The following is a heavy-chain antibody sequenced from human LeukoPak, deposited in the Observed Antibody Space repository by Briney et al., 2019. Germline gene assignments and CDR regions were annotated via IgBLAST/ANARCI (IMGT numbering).Heavy chain of an antibody. J-gene: IGHJ4*02. CDR3: AREARADSSLYYFDH. D-gene: IGHD3-22*01. Sequence: GGSLRLPCAASGFTFSSYSMNWVRQAPGKGLEWVSYITSSSSTIYYADSVKGRFTISRDNAKNSLYLQMNSLRDDDTAVYYCAREARADSSLYYFDHWGQGTLVTVSS. CDR1: GFTFSSYS. V-gene: IGHV3-48*02. CDR2: ITSSSSTI.